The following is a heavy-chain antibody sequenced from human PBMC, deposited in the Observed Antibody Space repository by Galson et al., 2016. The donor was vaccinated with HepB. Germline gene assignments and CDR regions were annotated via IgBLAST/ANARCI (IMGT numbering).Heavy chain of an antibody. J-gene: IGHJ6*02. CDR2: IIPIYGPA. V-gene: IGHV1-69*13. Sequence: SVKVSCKASGGTFSHSVFSWVRQAPGRGLEWMGGIIPIYGPANYAQKFQGRVTITADDSTRTAYMELRSLRSDDTAVYYCARADSWLVTDDYYHTMDVWGQGTTIIVSS. D-gene: IGHD6-19*01. CDR3: ARADSWLVTDDYYHTMDV. CDR1: GGTFSHSV.